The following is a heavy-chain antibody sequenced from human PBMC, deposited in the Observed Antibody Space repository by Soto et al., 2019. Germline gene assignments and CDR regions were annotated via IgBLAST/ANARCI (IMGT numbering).Heavy chain of an antibody. Sequence: SETLSLTCTVSGGSISSGDYYWSWIRQPPGKGLEWIGYIYYSGSTYYNPSLKSRVTISVDTSKNQFSLKLSSVTAADTAVYYCATGGYSYGRYFDYWGQGTLVTVSS. V-gene: IGHV4-30-4*01. CDR2: IYYSGST. D-gene: IGHD5-18*01. J-gene: IGHJ4*02. CDR3: ATGGYSYGRYFDY. CDR1: GGSISSGDYY.